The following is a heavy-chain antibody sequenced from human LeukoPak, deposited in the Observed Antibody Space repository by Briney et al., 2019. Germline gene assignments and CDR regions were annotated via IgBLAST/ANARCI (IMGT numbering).Heavy chain of an antibody. V-gene: IGHV1-2*02. CDR1: GYTFTGYY. D-gene: IGHD6-13*01. Sequence: GASVKVSCKASGYTFTGYYMHWVRQAPGQGLEWMGWINPNSGGTNYAQKFQGRVTMTRDTSISTAYMELSRLRSDDTAVYYCARDGRSSSWFLKAKNWFDPSGQGTLVTVSS. CDR3: ARDGRSSSWFLKAKNWFDP. J-gene: IGHJ5*02. CDR2: INPNSGGT.